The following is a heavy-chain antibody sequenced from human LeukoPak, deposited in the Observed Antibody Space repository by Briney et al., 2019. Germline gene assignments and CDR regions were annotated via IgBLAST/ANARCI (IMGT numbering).Heavy chain of an antibody. CDR2: NYYSGST. J-gene: IGHJ6*02. Sequence: SETLSLTCTVSGGSISSYYWSWIRQPPGKGLEWIGYNYYSGSTNYNPSLKSRVTISVDTSKNQFSLKLSSVTAADTAVYYCARVTPLGRGYYGMDVWGQGTTVTVSS. CDR1: GGSISSYY. CDR3: ARVTPLGRGYYGMDV. V-gene: IGHV4-59*01. D-gene: IGHD7-27*01.